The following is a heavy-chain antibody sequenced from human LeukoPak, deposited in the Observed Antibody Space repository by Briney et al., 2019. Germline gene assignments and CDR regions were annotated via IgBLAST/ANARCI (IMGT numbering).Heavy chain of an antibody. CDR1: GFTISSYD. Sequence: GGSLRLSCAASGFTISSYDMSWVRQAPGKGLEWVSSIRGSDESTYYADSVKGRVAISRDNSKNTVSMEMNGLRAEDTAIYYGAKETGAGSGWYDYWGQGTLVTVSS. V-gene: IGHV3-23*01. CDR3: AKETGAGSGWYDY. J-gene: IGHJ4*02. D-gene: IGHD6-19*01. CDR2: IRGSDEST.